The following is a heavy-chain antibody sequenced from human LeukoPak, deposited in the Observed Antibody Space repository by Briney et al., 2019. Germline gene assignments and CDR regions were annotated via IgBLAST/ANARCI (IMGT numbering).Heavy chain of an antibody. CDR2: FDPEDGET. CDR1: GYTLTELS. V-gene: IGHV1-24*01. CDR3: ATRVGAIDYFNY. D-gene: IGHD1-26*01. J-gene: IGHJ4*02. Sequence: ASVKVSCKVSGYTLTELSMHWVRQAPGKGLGWMGGFDPEDGETIYAQKFQGRVTMTEDTSTDTAYMELSSLRSEDTAVYYCATRVGAIDYFNYWGQGTLVTVSS.